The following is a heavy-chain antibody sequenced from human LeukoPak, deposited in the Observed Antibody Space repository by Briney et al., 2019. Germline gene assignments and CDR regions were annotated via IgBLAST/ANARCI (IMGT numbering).Heavy chain of an antibody. D-gene: IGHD1-26*01. CDR3: AKDIKGVLVGATYYFDY. CDR2: ISWDGGST. Sequence: GGSLRLSCAASGFTFDDYTMHWVRQAPGKGLEWVSLISWDGGSTYYADSVKGRFTISRDNSKNSLYLQMNSLRTADTALYYCAKDIKGVLVGATYYFDYWGQGTLVTVSS. CDR1: GFTFDDYT. V-gene: IGHV3-43*01. J-gene: IGHJ4*02.